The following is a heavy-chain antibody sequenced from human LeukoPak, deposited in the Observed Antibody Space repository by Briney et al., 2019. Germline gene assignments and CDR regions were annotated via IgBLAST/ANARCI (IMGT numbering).Heavy chain of an antibody. CDR2: ISAYNGNT. J-gene: IGHJ4*02. D-gene: IGHD4-17*01. CDR1: GYTFTSYG. Sequence: ASVKVSCKASGYTFTSYGISWVRQAPGQGLEWMGWISAYNGNTNYAQKLQGRVTMTTDTSTSTAYMELRSLRSEDTAVYYCAREATVTKVSLGCLDYWGQGTLVTVSS. CDR3: AREATVTKVSLGCLDY. V-gene: IGHV1-18*01.